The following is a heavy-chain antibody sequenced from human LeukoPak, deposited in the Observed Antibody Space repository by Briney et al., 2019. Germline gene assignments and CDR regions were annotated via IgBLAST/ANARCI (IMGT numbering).Heavy chain of an antibody. CDR3: AKFNIVVVPAAAFEY. J-gene: IGHJ4*02. Sequence: PGGSLRLSCAVSGFTFSSYAMSWVRQALGKGLEWVSGISSSGSTTYYADSVKGRFTISRDNSKNTLYLQMNSLRAEDTDTYYCAKFNIVVVPAAAFEYWGQGTLVTVSS. V-gene: IGHV3-23*01. D-gene: IGHD2-2*01. CDR2: ISSSGSTT. CDR1: GFTFSSYA.